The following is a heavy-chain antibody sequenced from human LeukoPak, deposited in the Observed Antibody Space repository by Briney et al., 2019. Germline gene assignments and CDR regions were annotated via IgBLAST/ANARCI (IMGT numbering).Heavy chain of an antibody. CDR3: ARGFDSSEKRRNAFDI. V-gene: IGHV1-18*01. CDR1: GYTFTSYG. D-gene: IGHD6-25*01. CDR2: ISAYNGNT. J-gene: IGHJ3*02. Sequence: ASVKVSCKASGYTFTSYGISWVRQAPGQGLEWMGWISAYNGNTNYAQKLQGRVTMTTDTSTSTAYMKLRSLRSDDTAVYYCARGFDSSEKRRNAFDIWGQGTMVTVSS.